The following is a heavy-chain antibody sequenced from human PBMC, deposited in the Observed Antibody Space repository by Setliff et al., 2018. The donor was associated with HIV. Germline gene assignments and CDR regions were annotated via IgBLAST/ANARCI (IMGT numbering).Heavy chain of an antibody. V-gene: IGHV3-30*03. Sequence: GGSLRLSCAASGFTFSSYWMSWVRQAPGKGLDWVGVIYFDTNNELHADSVKGRFSISRDKSKNTLYLQMNSLRVEDTALYYCARDKGDRELDYWGQGTLVTVSS. CDR3: ARDKGDRELDY. CDR2: IYFDTNNE. D-gene: IGHD1-1*01. J-gene: IGHJ4*02. CDR1: GFTFSSYW.